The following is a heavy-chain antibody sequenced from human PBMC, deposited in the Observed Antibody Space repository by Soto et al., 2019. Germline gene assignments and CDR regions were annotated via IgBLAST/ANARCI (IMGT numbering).Heavy chain of an antibody. CDR3: ARDRSGGSFYTGMDV. Sequence: GGSLRLSCGASGFNFKSYTINWVRQAPGKRLEWLSSISSSGYIFSTDSVRGRFTISRDNAKNSVYLQINSLRAEDTAVYFCARDRSGGSFYTGMDVWGEGTTVTVSS. CDR2: ISSSGYI. V-gene: IGHV3-21*01. D-gene: IGHD2-15*01. CDR1: GFNFKSYT. J-gene: IGHJ6*04.